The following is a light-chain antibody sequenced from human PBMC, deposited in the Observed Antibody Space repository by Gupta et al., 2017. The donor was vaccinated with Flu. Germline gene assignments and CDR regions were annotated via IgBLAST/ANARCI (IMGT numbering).Light chain of an antibody. CDR2: SAS. CDR3: QQYGKSPPVT. V-gene: IGKV3-20*01. J-gene: IGKJ3*01. Sequence: IVLTQSPGTLSLSPGERATLSCRASQSVGSNYLAWYQQRPGQAPRLLIYSASARVTGIPDRFSGSGSGTDFTLTISRREPEDFAVYYCQQYGKSPPVTFGHGTRVDMK. CDR1: QSVGSNY.